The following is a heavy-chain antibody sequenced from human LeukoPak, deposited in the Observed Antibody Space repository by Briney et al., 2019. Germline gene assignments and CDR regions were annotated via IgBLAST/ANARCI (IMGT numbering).Heavy chain of an antibody. CDR3: AKTTTGYSSGRYPAWPIDY. CDR2: IFGSGGSA. J-gene: IGHJ4*02. Sequence: GGSLRLSCAASGFTFGSYAMYWVRQAPGKGLEWVSGIFGSGGSAHYADSVKGRFTISRDNSKNTVYLQTDSLRVEDTAIYYCAKTTTGYSSGRYPAWPIDYWGQGTQVTVSS. CDR1: GFTFGSYA. D-gene: IGHD2-15*01. V-gene: IGHV3-23*01.